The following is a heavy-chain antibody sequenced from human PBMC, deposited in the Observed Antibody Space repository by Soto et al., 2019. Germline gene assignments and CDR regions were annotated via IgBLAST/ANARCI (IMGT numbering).Heavy chain of an antibody. CDR3: ARFYSSGWPRGYFDY. CDR2: ISTFHGSI. CDR1: GYTFTSHG. J-gene: IGHJ4*02. Sequence: GASVKVSCKAAGYTFTSHGISWVRQAPGQGLEWMGWISTFHGSINYAQKFQGGVTMTTDTSTSTAYMELRSLRSDDTAVYYCARFYSSGWPRGYFDYWGQGTPVTVSS. V-gene: IGHV1-18*01. D-gene: IGHD6-19*01.